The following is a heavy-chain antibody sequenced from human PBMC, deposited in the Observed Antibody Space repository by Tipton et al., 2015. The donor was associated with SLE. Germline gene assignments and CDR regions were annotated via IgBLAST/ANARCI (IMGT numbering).Heavy chain of an antibody. CDR1: DGSIRSTNYY. D-gene: IGHD4-17*01. V-gene: IGHV4-39*07. CDR3: ARGGARFDGDYWE. CDR2: IFYTGST. J-gene: IGHJ4*02. Sequence: TLSLTCTVSDGSIRSTNYYWGWIRQPPGKGLEWIGSIFYTGSTYYNPSLKSRVSFSIDASKNQFSLKLSSVSAADTAVYYCARGGARFDGDYWEWGQGTLVTVSS.